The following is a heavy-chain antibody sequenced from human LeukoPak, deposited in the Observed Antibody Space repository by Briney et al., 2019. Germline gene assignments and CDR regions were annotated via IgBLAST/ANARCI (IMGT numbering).Heavy chain of an antibody. CDR2: IIPIFGTA. V-gene: IGHV1-69*05. CDR3: ARGAGDFWSGYDLVYMDV. D-gene: IGHD3-3*01. Sequence: ASVKVSCKASGGTFSSYAISWVRQAPGQGLEWMGGIIPIFGTANYAQKFQGRVTITTDESTSTAYMELSSLRSEDTAVYYCARGAGDFWSGYDLVYMDVWGKGTTVTVSS. J-gene: IGHJ6*03. CDR1: GGTFSSYA.